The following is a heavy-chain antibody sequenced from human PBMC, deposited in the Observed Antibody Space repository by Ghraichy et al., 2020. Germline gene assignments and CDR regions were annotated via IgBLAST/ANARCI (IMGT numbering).Heavy chain of an antibody. CDR1: GFTFSNYG. J-gene: IGHJ1*01. CDR3: ARGEDSGWYKTPGYCQH. D-gene: IGHD6-19*01. CDR2: ISSSSSYI. Sequence: GGSLRLSCAASGFTFSNYGMNWVRQAPGKGLEWVSCISSSSSYIYYADSVKGRFTISRDNAKNSLFLQMNSLRADDTAVYYCARGEDSGWYKTPGYCQHWGQGTLVTVSS. V-gene: IGHV3-21*01.